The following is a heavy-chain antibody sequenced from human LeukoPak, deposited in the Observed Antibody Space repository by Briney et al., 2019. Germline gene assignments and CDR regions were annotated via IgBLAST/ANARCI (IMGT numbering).Heavy chain of an antibody. D-gene: IGHD3-10*01. Sequence: SETLSLTCSVSGYSIYSGYYWGWIRQPPGKGLEWIGSISHSGSTYYSPSLKSRVTISLDTSRNQFSLKLNSVTAADTAVYYCAKSNGYGLVDIWGQGTMVTVSS. CDR1: GYSIYSGYY. CDR2: ISHSGST. V-gene: IGHV4-38-2*02. J-gene: IGHJ3*02. CDR3: AKSNGYGLVDI.